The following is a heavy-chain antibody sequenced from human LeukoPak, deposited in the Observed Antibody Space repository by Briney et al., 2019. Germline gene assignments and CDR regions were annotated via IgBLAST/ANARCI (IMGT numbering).Heavy chain of an antibody. Sequence: GGSLRLSCTASGFSVSTYPMAWVRQAPGKGLQWVSTITASGTDTFYADSVKGRFTISRDNSKNTLSLQMNSLRAEDTALYYCARSKRTLPRPFDYWGQGTLVTVSS. V-gene: IGHV3-23*01. CDR3: ARSKRTLPRPFDY. CDR1: GFSVSTYP. D-gene: IGHD1-26*01. J-gene: IGHJ4*02. CDR2: ITASGTDT.